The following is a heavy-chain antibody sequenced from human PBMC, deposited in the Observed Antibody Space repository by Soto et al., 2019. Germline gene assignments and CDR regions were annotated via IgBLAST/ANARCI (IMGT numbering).Heavy chain of an antibody. V-gene: IGHV1-2*02. CDR1: GYTFTGYY. D-gene: IGHD6-13*01. J-gene: IGHJ5*02. CDR2: INPNSGGT. Sequence: QVQLVQSGAEVKKPGASVKVSCKASGYTFTGYYMHWVRQAPGQGLEWMGWINPNSGGTNYAQKFQGRVTMTRDTSISTASMELSRLRSDDTAVYYCARDRGSSWYRFDPWCQGTLVTVSS. CDR3: ARDRGSSWYRFDP.